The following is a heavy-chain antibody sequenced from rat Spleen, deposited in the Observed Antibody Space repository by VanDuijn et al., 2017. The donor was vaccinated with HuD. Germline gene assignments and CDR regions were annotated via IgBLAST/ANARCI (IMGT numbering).Heavy chain of an antibody. Sequence: EVQLVESGGGLVQPGRSLKLSCAASGFTFSDYYMAWVRQAPTKGLEWVATINYDGSSTYYRDSVKGRFTISRDNAKSILYLQMNSLRSEDTATYYCARPHSSHYVMDAWGQGASVTVSS. V-gene: IGHV5-22*01. CDR3: ARPHSSHYVMDA. J-gene: IGHJ4*01. CDR1: GFTFSDYY. D-gene: IGHD1-8*01. CDR2: INYDGSST.